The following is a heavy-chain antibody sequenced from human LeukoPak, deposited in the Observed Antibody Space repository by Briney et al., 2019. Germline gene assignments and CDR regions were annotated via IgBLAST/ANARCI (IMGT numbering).Heavy chain of an antibody. CDR1: GFTLSSYA. CDR2: ISVSGNT. Sequence: GGSLRLSCAASGFTLSSYAMSWVRQAPGKGLEWVSAISVSGNTYHADSVKGRFTISRDSSKNTLYLQKMRLRTEDAAVKYFANAAVTAYSGAYCYPFDYWGQGTLVTVSS. J-gene: IGHJ4*02. V-gene: IGHV3-23*01. CDR3: ANAAVTAYSGAYCYPFDY. D-gene: IGHD2-21*01.